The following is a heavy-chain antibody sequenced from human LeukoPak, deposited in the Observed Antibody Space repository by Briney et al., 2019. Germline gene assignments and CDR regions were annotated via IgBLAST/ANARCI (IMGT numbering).Heavy chain of an antibody. V-gene: IGHV3-43*02. CDR3: AKDIGILTGKIPDY. Sequence: GGSLRLSCAASGFTFDDYAMHWVRQAPGKGLEWVPLISGDGGSTYYADSVKGRFTISRDNSKNSLYLQMNSLRTEDTALYYCAKDIGILTGKIPDYWGQGTLVTVSS. CDR1: GFTFDDYA. D-gene: IGHD3-9*01. J-gene: IGHJ4*02. CDR2: ISGDGGST.